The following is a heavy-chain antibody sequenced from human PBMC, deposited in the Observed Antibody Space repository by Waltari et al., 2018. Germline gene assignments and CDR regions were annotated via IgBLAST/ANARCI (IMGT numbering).Heavy chain of an antibody. CDR2: IYSGGSA. CDR1: WFPVSSDS. Sequence: EVRLVESGGGLVQPGGSLRLSCACSWFPVSSDSMNWLRQAPGKGLEWVSVIYSGGSANYTDSVKGRFIVSRDNSRNTLYLQMNGLRADDTAIYSCARGHRGSRPLWGQGTLVTVSS. D-gene: IGHD3-10*01. V-gene: IGHV3-53*01. J-gene: IGHJ4*02. CDR3: ARGHRGSRPL.